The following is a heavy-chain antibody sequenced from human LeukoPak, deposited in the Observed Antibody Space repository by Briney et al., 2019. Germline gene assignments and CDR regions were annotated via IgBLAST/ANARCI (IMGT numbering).Heavy chain of an antibody. J-gene: IGHJ4*02. D-gene: IGHD2-8*01. Sequence: ASVKVSCKASGYTFTSYYIHWVRQAPGQGLEWMGIIYPGGGSTSYAQKFQGRVTMTRDMSTSTVYMELSSLRSEDTAVYYCARDNGFDYWGQGTLVTVSS. V-gene: IGHV1-46*01. CDR1: GYTFTSYY. CDR2: IYPGGGST. CDR3: ARDNGFDY.